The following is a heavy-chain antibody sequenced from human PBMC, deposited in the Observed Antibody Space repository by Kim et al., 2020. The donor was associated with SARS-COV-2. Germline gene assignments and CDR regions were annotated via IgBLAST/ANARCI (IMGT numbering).Heavy chain of an antibody. CDR3: ARIPRSTGLHFDY. D-gene: IGHD3-16*01. Sequence: ASVKVSCKASGYTFTGYYMHWVRQAPGQGLEWMGWINPNSGGTNYAQKFQGRVTMTRDTSISTAYMELSRLRSDDTAVYYCARIPRSTGLHFDYWGQGTLVTVSS. V-gene: IGHV1-2*02. CDR2: INPNSGGT. CDR1: GYTFTGYY. J-gene: IGHJ4*02.